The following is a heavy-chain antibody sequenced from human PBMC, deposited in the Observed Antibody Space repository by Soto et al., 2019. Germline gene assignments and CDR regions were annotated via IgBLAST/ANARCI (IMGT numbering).Heavy chain of an antibody. Sequence: QVQLVQSGAEVKKPGASVKVSCEASGYTFTSYGISWVRQAPGQGLEWMGWISAYNGNTNYALKLQGRVTMTTDTSTSTAYMELRSLRSDDTAVYYCARVNNDYIWGSYRRNDAFDIWGQGTMVTVSS. V-gene: IGHV1-18*01. CDR1: GYTFTSYG. CDR2: ISAYNGNT. CDR3: ARVNNDYIWGSYRRNDAFDI. J-gene: IGHJ3*02. D-gene: IGHD3-16*02.